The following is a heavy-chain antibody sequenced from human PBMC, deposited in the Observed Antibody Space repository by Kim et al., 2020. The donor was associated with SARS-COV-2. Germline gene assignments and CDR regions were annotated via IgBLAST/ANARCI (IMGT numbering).Heavy chain of an antibody. J-gene: IGHJ4*02. CDR3: AKDIQMTTAPGGGFDY. D-gene: IGHD4-17*01. V-gene: IGHV3-9*01. Sequence: KAPFTISRDNAKNPLYLQMHSLRAEDTALYYCAKDIQMTTAPGGGFDYWGQGTLVTVSS.